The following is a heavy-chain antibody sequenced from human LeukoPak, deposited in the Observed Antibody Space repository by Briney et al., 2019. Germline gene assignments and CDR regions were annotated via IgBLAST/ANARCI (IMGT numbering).Heavy chain of an antibody. Sequence: PGGSLRLSCAASGFTFSSYGMHWVRQAPGKGLEWVAFIRYDGSNKYYADSVKGRFTISRDNSKNTLYLQMNSPRAEDTAVYYCAKSHYYDSRAADYWGQGTLVTVSS. D-gene: IGHD3-22*01. J-gene: IGHJ4*02. CDR3: AKSHYYDSRAADY. CDR2: IRYDGSNK. CDR1: GFTFSSYG. V-gene: IGHV3-30*02.